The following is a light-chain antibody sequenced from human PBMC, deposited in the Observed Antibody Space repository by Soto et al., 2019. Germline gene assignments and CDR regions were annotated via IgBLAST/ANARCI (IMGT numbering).Light chain of an antibody. Sequence: EILLTQSPDTLSLSPRERATVSFRASQSVSNNYLAWYQQKPGQAPRLLIYGASNRATGIPDRFSGSGSGTDFTLTISRLEPEDFAVYYCQQYGSSGTFGQGTKVDIK. CDR1: QSVSNNY. V-gene: IGKV3-20*01. CDR2: GAS. J-gene: IGKJ1*01. CDR3: QQYGSSGT.